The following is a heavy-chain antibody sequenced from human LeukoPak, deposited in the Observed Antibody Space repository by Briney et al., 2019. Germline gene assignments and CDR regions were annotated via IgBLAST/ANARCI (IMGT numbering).Heavy chain of an antibody. Sequence: GSLRLSCAASGFTFSSYAMSWVRQAPGKGLEWVSAISGSGGSTYYADSVKGRFTISRENSKNTLYLQMNSLRAEDTAVYYCATTNRYSGSYRDFDYWGQGTLVTVSS. J-gene: IGHJ4*02. CDR2: ISGSGGST. CDR3: ATTNRYSGSYRDFDY. CDR1: GFTFSSYA. D-gene: IGHD1-26*01. V-gene: IGHV3-23*01.